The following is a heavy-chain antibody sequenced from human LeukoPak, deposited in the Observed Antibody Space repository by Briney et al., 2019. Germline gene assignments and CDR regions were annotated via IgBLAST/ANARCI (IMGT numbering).Heavy chain of an antibody. Sequence: GGSLRLSCAASGFTFSIYAMTWVRQTPGKGLEWVSTITGSGGGTYYADSVKGRFTISRDNSKDTLYLQLNSLRGEDTAIYYCTKDSRGDYYTSASWGQGTLVTVSS. J-gene: IGHJ5*02. V-gene: IGHV3-23*01. CDR1: GFTFSIYA. CDR2: ITGSGGGT. CDR3: TKDSRGDYYTSAS. D-gene: IGHD4-17*01.